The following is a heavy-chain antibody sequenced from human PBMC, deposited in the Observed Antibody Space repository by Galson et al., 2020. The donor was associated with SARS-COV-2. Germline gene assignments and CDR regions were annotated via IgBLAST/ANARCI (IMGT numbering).Heavy chain of an antibody. D-gene: IGHD4-17*01. V-gene: IGHV2-70*11. CDR2: IDWDDDK. Sequence: SGPTLVKPTQTLTLTCTFSGFSLSTSGMCVSWIRQPPGKALEWLARIDWDDDKYYSTSLKPRLTISKDTSKNQVVLTMTNMDPVDTATYYCARIGPTVSNDYWGQGTLVTVSS. CDR1: GFSLSTSGMC. J-gene: IGHJ4*02. CDR3: ARIGPTVSNDY.